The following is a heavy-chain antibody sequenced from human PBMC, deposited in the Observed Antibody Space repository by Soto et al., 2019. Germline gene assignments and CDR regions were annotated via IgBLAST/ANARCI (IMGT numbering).Heavy chain of an antibody. CDR2: IWYDGSNK. J-gene: IGHJ4*02. V-gene: IGHV3-33*01. Sequence: PGGSLRLSCAASGFTFSSYGMHWVRQAPGKGLEWVAVIWYDGSNKYYADSVKGRFTISRDNSKNTLYLQMNSLRAEDTAVYYCARVPTSSSWAFDYWGQGTLVTVSS. CDR3: ARVPTSSSWAFDY. CDR1: GFTFSSYG. D-gene: IGHD6-13*01.